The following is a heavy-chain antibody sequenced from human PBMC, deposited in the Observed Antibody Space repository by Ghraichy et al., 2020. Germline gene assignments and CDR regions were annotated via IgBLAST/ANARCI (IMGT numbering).Heavy chain of an antibody. CDR2: IYYSEST. V-gene: IGHV4-59*01. CDR3: ARYSHFVHDY. J-gene: IGHJ4*02. CDR1: GGSISTYY. D-gene: IGHD2-21*01. Sequence: SETLSLTCTVSGGSISTYYWSWIRQPPGKGLEWIGYIYYSESTNYNPSLRSRVTISVDTSKNQFSLKLSSVTAADTAVYNCARYSHFVHDYWGQGTLVTVSS.